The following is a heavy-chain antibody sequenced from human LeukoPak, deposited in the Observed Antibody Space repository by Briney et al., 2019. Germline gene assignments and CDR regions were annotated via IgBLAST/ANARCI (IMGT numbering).Heavy chain of an antibody. D-gene: IGHD6-13*01. CDR3: ARLKPPGIAAAGRGTFDY. CDR1: GGSFSGYY. V-gene: IGHV4-34*01. CDR2: INHSGST. Sequence: PSETLSLTCAVYGGSFSGYYWSWIRQPPGKGLEWIGEINHSGSTNYNPSLKSRVTISVDTSKNQFSLKLSSVTAADTAVYYCARLKPPGIAAAGRGTFDYWGQGTLVTVSS. J-gene: IGHJ4*02.